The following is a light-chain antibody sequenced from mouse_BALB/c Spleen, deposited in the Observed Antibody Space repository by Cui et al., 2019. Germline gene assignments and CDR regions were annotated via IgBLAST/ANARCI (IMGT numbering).Light chain of an antibody. V-gene: IGKV4-55*01. CDR1: SSVSY. CDR2: DTS. Sequence: HIFLTQSPAIMSASPGAKVTMTCSASSSVSYMYWYQQKPGSSPRLLIYDTSNLASGVPVRFSGSGSGTCYSLTVSRMEAEDAATYYCQQWSSYPRTFGGGTKLEIK. CDR3: QQWSSYPRT. J-gene: IGKJ1*01.